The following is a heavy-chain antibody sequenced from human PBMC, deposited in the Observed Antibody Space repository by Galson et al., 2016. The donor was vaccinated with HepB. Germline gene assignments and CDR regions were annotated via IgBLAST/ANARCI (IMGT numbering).Heavy chain of an antibody. J-gene: IGHJ5*02. V-gene: IGHV2-5*02. CDR2: IYWDDDK. CDR1: GFSLNTSGVA. CDR3: AHRRLASGGPPYNWFDP. D-gene: IGHD2-15*01. Sequence: PALVKPTQTLTLTCTFSGFSLNTSGVAVGWIRQPPGKALDWLALIYWDDDKRYSPSLKSKLTITKETSKNQVVLTMTNVDPMDTATNYCAHRRLASGGPPYNWFDPWGQGTLFTVSS.